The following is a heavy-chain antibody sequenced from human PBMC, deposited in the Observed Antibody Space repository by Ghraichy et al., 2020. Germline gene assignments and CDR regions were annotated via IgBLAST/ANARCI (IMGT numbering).Heavy chain of an antibody. CDR2: IYHSGST. CDR1: GYSISSGYY. D-gene: IGHD1-26*01. V-gene: IGHV4-38-2*01. CDR3: ARWGSSGSYYQDDDAFDI. Sequence: SETLSLTCAVSGYSISSGYYWGWIRQPPGKGLEWIGSIYHSGSTYYNPSLKSRVTISVDTSKNQFSLKLSSVTAADTAVYYCARWGSSGSYYQDDDAFDIWGQVTMVTVSS. J-gene: IGHJ3*02.